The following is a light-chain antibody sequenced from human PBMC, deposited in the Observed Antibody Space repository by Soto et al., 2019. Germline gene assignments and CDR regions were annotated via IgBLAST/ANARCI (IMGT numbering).Light chain of an antibody. Sequence: QAVLTQPPSVSGAPGQRVTISCTGSSSNIGAGYDVHWYQQLPGTAPKLLIYGNNNRPSGVPDRFSGSKSGTSASLAITGLQAEDEADYYCQSYDSSLRGSYVFGTGTQLTVL. CDR2: GNN. J-gene: IGLJ1*01. V-gene: IGLV1-40*01. CDR1: SSNIGAGYD. CDR3: QSYDSSLRGSYV.